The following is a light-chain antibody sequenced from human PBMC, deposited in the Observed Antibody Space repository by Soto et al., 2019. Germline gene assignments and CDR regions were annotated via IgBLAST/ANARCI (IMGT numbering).Light chain of an antibody. Sequence: QSVLTQPPAAAGTPGQRVTMSCSGSSSDIGSNPVNWYQHLPGAAPKLLIYSYNQRPSGVPDRFSGSKSGTSASLAISGLQSEDEADYYCATWDDSLKGFVFGTGTKVTVL. CDR1: SSDIGSNP. CDR3: ATWDDSLKGFV. J-gene: IGLJ1*01. CDR2: SYN. V-gene: IGLV1-44*01.